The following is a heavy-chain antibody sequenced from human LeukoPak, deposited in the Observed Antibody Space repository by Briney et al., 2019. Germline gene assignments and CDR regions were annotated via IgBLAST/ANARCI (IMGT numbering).Heavy chain of an antibody. D-gene: IGHD3-22*01. CDR1: GGSISSYY. J-gene: IGHJ4*02. CDR3: AKDGINYYDISGYDI. V-gene: IGHV4-59*01. Sequence: SETLSLTCTVSGGSISSYYWSWIRQPAGKGLEWIGYIYYSGSTNYNPSLKSRVTISVDTSKNQFSLKLSSVTAADTAVYYCAKDGINYYDISGYDIWGQGTLVTVSS. CDR2: IYYSGST.